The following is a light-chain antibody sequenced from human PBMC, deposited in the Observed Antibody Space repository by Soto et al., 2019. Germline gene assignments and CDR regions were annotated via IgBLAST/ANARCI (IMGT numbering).Light chain of an antibody. CDR2: GAS. J-gene: IGKJ2*01. CDR3: QQYNNWPYT. CDR1: QSVSSN. Sequence: EIVMTQSPATLPVSPGERATLSCRASQSVSSNLAWYQQKPGQAPRLHIYGASTRPTGIPARFSGSGSGTEFTLTISSLQSEDFAVYYCQQYNNWPYTFGQGTKLEIK. V-gene: IGKV3-15*01.